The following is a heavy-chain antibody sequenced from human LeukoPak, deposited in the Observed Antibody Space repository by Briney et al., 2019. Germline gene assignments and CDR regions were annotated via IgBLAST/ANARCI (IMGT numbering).Heavy chain of an antibody. V-gene: IGHV3-30*18. Sequence: PGGSLRLSCAASGFTFSSYGMHWVRQAPGKGLEWVAVISFDGNKKYYADSVKGRFTISRDNSKNTLYVQLNSLRAEDTAVYYCAKDFSYDGTGYQDYWGQGTLVTVSS. CDR1: GFTFSSYG. CDR3: AKDFSYDGTGYQDY. CDR2: ISFDGNKK. J-gene: IGHJ4*02. D-gene: IGHD3-22*01.